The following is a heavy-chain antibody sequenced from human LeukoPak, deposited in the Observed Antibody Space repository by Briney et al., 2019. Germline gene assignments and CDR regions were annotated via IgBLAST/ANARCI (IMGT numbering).Heavy chain of an antibody. CDR3: ARDLGGTVTTF. V-gene: IGHV3-53*01. CDR2: IYTGGGT. Sequence: GGSLRLSCAASGFTVSSSYMNWVRQAPGKGLEWVSVIYTGGGTYYADSVKGRFTISRDISKNTLYLQMNSPRAEDTAVYYCARDLGGTVTTFWGQGTLVTVSS. J-gene: IGHJ4*02. CDR1: GFTVSSSY. D-gene: IGHD4-17*01.